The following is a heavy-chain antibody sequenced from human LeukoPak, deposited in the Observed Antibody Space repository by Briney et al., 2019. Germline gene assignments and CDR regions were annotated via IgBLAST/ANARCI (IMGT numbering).Heavy chain of an antibody. D-gene: IGHD5-18*01. V-gene: IGHV3-53*01. CDR3: AKMTAPAY. J-gene: IGHJ4*02. CDR2: IYTGGST. Sequence: PGGSLRLSCAASGFIVSNNYMSWVRQAPGKGLEWVSIIYTGGSTYYADSVKGRFTISRDNAKNTLYLQMNSLRVEDTAIYYCAKMTAPAYWGQGTLVTVSS. CDR1: GFIVSNNY.